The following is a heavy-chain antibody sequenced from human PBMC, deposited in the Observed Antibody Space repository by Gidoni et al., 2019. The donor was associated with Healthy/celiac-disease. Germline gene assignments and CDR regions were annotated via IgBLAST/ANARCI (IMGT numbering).Heavy chain of an antibody. V-gene: IGHV3-7*01. Sequence: EVQLVESGGGLVQPGGSLRLSCAASGFTFSSYWMSWVRQAPGKGLEGVANIKQDGSEKYYVDSVKGRFTISRDNAKNSLYLQMNSLRAEDTAVYYCARSGVAAAGGGRFDPWGQGTLVTVSS. J-gene: IGHJ5*02. D-gene: IGHD6-13*01. CDR2: IKQDGSEK. CDR3: ARSGVAAAGGGRFDP. CDR1: GFTFSSYW.